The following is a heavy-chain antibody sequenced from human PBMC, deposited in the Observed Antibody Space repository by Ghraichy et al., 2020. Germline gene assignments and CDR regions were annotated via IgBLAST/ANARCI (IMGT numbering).Heavy chain of an antibody. D-gene: IGHD6-19*01. CDR1: GFTFSSYG. J-gene: IGHJ3*02. Sequence: GGSLRLSCAASGFTFSSYGMHWVRQAPGKGLEWVAFIRYDGSNKYYADSVKGRFTISRDNSKNTLYLQMNSLRAEDTAVYYCAKGWEQWLLSHSDAFDIWGQGTMVTVSS. V-gene: IGHV3-30*02. CDR2: IRYDGSNK. CDR3: AKGWEQWLLSHSDAFDI.